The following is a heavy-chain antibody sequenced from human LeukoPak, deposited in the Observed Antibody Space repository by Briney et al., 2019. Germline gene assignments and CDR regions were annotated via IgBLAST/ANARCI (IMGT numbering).Heavy chain of an antibody. D-gene: IGHD3-10*01. CDR3: ARGELWFGELLFDY. Sequence: PGGSLRLSCAASGFTFSSYAMHWVRQAPGKGLEWVAVISYDGSNKYYADSVKGRFTISRDNSKNTLYLQMNSLRAEDTAVYYCARGELWFGELLFDYWGQGTLVTVSS. CDR1: GFTFSSYA. J-gene: IGHJ4*02. V-gene: IGHV3-30-3*01. CDR2: ISYDGSNK.